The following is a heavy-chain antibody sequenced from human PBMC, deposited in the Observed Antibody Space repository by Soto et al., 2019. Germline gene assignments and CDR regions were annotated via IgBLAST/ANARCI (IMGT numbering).Heavy chain of an antibody. V-gene: IGHV6-1*01. J-gene: IGHJ3*02. Sequence: SQTLSLTCAISGDSVSSNSAAWNWIRQSPSRCLEWLGRTYYRSKWYNDYAVSVKSRITINPDTSKNQFSLQLNSVTPEDTAVYYCARDIGDIVVVVAATPVGAGAFDIWGQGTMVTVSS. D-gene: IGHD2-15*01. CDR2: TYYRSKWYN. CDR1: GDSVSSNSAA. CDR3: ARDIGDIVVVVAATPVGAGAFDI.